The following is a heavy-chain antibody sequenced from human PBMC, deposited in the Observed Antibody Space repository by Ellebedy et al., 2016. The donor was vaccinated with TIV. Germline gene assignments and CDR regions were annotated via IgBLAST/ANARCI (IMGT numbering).Heavy chain of an antibody. D-gene: IGHD4-17*01. CDR1: GFSFRSYW. Sequence: GGSLRLSCSASGFSFRSYWMSWVRQAPGKGLEWVANINQDESEKFYVDSVRGRFTISRDNTKNSLFLQMNSLRAEDTAVYYCATDGSYGDYRSPTHAFEVWGQGTMVTVSS. CDR3: ATDGSYGDYRSPTHAFEV. J-gene: IGHJ3*01. CDR2: INQDESEK. V-gene: IGHV3-7*01.